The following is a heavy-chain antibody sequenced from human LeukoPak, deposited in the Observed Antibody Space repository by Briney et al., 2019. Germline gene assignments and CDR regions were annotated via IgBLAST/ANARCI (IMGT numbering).Heavy chain of an antibody. CDR1: GYTFTSYA. Sequence: ASVKVSCKASGYTFTSYAMNWVRQAPGQGLEWMGWINTNTGNPTYAQGFTGRFVFSLDTSVSTAYLQISSLEAEDTAVYYCATQRFMTTVTPFDYWGQGTLVTVSS. D-gene: IGHD4-17*01. J-gene: IGHJ4*02. CDR2: INTNTGNP. V-gene: IGHV7-4-1*02. CDR3: ATQRFMTTVTPFDY.